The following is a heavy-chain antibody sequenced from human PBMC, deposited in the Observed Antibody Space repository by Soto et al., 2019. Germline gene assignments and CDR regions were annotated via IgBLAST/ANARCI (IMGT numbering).Heavy chain of an antibody. CDR1: GYNFTSYY. V-gene: IGHV1-46*01. CDR2: VNPNGGGT. CDR3: ARGGEWLQLDY. J-gene: IGHJ4*02. D-gene: IGHD5-12*01. Sequence: QVQLVQSGAEVKKPGASVRVSCKASGYNFTSYYMHWVRQAPGQGLGWMGIVNPNGGGTSYAQKFQGRVTMTRDTSTSTVYMELTGLRSEDTAVYYCARGGEWLQLDYWGQGTLVTVSS.